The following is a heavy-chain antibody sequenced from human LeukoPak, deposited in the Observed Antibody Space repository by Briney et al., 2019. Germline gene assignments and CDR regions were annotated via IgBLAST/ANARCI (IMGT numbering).Heavy chain of an antibody. Sequence: SETLSLTCTVSGGSIGSYYWSWIRQPPGKGLEWIGYIYYIGNTNYNPSLKSRVTISIHTSKTQFSLELTSVTAADTAVYYCARDSPYSYSYYYMDVWGKGTTVTVSS. V-gene: IGHV4-59*01. CDR3: ARDSPYSYSYYYMDV. CDR1: GGSIGSYY. J-gene: IGHJ6*03. CDR2: IYYIGNT.